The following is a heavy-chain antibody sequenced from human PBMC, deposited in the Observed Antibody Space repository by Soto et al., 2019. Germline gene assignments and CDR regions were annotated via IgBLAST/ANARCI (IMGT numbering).Heavy chain of an antibody. CDR3: AILTNWNSYNWFDP. Sequence: GGPLRLSCVASGFTFSSYAMHWVRQAPGKGLEWAALISYDGTYKYYADSVKGRFTISRDNSKNTLYLQMNSLRAEDTAVYYCAILTNWNSYNWFDPWGQGTLVTVSS. CDR1: GFTFSSYA. D-gene: IGHD1-1*01. CDR2: ISYDGTYK. J-gene: IGHJ5*02. V-gene: IGHV3-30-3*01.